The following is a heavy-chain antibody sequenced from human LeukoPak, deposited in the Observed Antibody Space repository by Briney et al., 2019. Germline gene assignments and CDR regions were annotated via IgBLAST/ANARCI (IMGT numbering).Heavy chain of an antibody. V-gene: IGHV3-23*01. Sequence: GGTLRLSCAASGSTFSNYAMNWVRQAPGKGLEWVSSINGIGGSTYYADSVKGRFTISRDNAKNSLYLQMNSLRAEDTAVYYCARGDGYNKASFDYWGQGTLVTVSS. CDR3: ARGDGYNKASFDY. CDR2: INGIGGST. CDR1: GSTFSNYA. D-gene: IGHD5-24*01. J-gene: IGHJ4*02.